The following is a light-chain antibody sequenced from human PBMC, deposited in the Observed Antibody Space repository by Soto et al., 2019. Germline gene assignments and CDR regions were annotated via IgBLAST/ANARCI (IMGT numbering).Light chain of an antibody. CDR1: QSVSTN. V-gene: IGKV3-15*01. Sequence: EVVMTHSQPTLSVSPLEGVSLSCRTSQSVSTNLAWYRQKPGQAPSLLIYGASTRATGIPARFSGSGSGTEFTLTISRLEPEDFVLYYCQHFRAFGQGTRLEIK. CDR3: QHFRA. J-gene: IGKJ5*01. CDR2: GAS.